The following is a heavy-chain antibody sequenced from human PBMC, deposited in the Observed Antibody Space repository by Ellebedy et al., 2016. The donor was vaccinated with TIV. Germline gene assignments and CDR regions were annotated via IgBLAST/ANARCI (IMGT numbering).Heavy chain of an antibody. D-gene: IGHD3-22*01. J-gene: IGHJ3*02. CDR1: GYTFTSYY. CDR2: MNPNSGNT. Sequence: ASVKVSXXASGYTFTSYYMHWVRQATGQGLEWMGWMNPNSGNTGYAQKFQGRVTMTRNTSISTAYMELSSLRSEDTAVYYCARVTFDSSGYYGGDAFDIWGQGTMVTVSS. V-gene: IGHV1-8*02. CDR3: ARVTFDSSGYYGGDAFDI.